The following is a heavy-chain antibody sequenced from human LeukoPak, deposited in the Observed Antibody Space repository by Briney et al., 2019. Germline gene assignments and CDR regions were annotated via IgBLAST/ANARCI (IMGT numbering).Heavy chain of an antibody. CDR3: ARMSGSHIDY. CDR1: GFTFSSYG. Sequence: PGRSLRLSCAASGFTFSSYGMHWVRQAPGKGLEWAAVISHDGSNEYYADSVKGRFTISRDNSKNTVYLQMNSLRPEDTAVYYCARMSGSHIDYRGQGTLVTVSS. J-gene: IGHJ4*02. CDR2: ISHDGSNE. V-gene: IGHV3-30*03. D-gene: IGHD1-26*01.